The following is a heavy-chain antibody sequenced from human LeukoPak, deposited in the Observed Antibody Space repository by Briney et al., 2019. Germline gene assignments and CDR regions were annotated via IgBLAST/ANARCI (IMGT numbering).Heavy chain of an antibody. CDR2: INHSGST. V-gene: IGHV4-34*01. CDR1: GGSFGGYY. D-gene: IGHD3-3*01. J-gene: IGHJ6*03. Sequence: SETLSLTCAVYGGSFGGYYWSWIRQPPGKGLEWIGEINHSGSTNYNPSLKSRVTISVDTSKNQFSLKLSSVTAADTAVYYCAREGFGVVIKEVLGYYYYMDVWGKGTTVTVSS. CDR3: AREGFGVVIKEVLGYYYYMDV.